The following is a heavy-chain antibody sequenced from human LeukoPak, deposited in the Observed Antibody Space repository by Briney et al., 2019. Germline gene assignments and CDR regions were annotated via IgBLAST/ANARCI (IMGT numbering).Heavy chain of an antibody. J-gene: IGHJ3*02. CDR3: ARGGITFGGVIPLGAFDI. V-gene: IGHV1-69*13. Sequence: GASVKVSCKASGYTFTGYYMHWVRQAPGQGLEWMGGIIPIFGTANYAQKFQGRVTITADESTSTAYMELSSLRSEDTAVYYCARGGITFGGVIPLGAFDIWGQGTMVTVS. CDR2: IIPIFGTA. D-gene: IGHD3-16*02. CDR1: GYTFTGYY.